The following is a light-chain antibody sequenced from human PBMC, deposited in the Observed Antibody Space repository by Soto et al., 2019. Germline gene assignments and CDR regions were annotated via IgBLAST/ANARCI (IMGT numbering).Light chain of an antibody. Sequence: DIQMTQSPSTLSASVGDRVTITCRASQSISTWLAWYQQKPGKAPKLLIFDASNLEGGVPSRFSGNGSGTKFTLTISSPQPDDFATYYCHQYNTYSYTFGQGTKLEIK. J-gene: IGKJ2*01. V-gene: IGKV1-5*01. CDR3: HQYNTYSYT. CDR1: QSISTW. CDR2: DAS.